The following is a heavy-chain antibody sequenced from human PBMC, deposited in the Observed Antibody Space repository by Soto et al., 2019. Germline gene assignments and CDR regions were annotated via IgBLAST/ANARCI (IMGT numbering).Heavy chain of an antibody. CDR2: INHSGST. CDR3: ANGAYYYYYYGMDV. J-gene: IGHJ6*02. V-gene: IGHV4-34*01. CDR1: GGSFSGYY. D-gene: IGHD3-10*01. Sequence: SETLSLTCAVYGGSFSGYYWSWIRQPPGKGLEWIGEINHSGSTYYNPSLKSRVTISVDTSKNQFSLKLSSVTAADTAVYYCANGAYYYYYYGMDVWGQGTTVTVSS.